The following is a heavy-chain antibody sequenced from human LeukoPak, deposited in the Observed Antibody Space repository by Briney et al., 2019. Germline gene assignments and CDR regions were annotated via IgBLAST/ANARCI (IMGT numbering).Heavy chain of an antibody. CDR3: ARGPFSSSWSEFDY. CDR1: GFTFSDYS. CDR2: ISGDSRYI. Sequence: GGSLRLSCAASGFTFSDYSLNWVRQAPGKGLEWVSCISGDSRYIYYADSVKGRSTISRDNAQNSLYLHMNSLRAEDTAVYYCARGPFSSSWSEFDYWGQGTLVTVSS. D-gene: IGHD6-13*01. V-gene: IGHV3-21*06. J-gene: IGHJ4*02.